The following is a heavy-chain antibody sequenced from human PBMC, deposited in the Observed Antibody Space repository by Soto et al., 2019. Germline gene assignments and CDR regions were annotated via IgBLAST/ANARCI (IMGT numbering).Heavy chain of an antibody. CDR3: AKDPKSGWYYYYYYGMDV. CDR1: GFTFSSYG. D-gene: IGHD6-19*01. CDR2: ISYDGSNK. V-gene: IGHV3-30*18. Sequence: GGSLRLSCAASGFTFSSYGMHWVRQAPGKGLEWVAVISYDGSNKYYADSVKGRFTISRDNSKNTLYLQMNSLRAEDTAVYYCAKDPKSGWYYYYYYGMDVWGQGTTVTVSS. J-gene: IGHJ6*02.